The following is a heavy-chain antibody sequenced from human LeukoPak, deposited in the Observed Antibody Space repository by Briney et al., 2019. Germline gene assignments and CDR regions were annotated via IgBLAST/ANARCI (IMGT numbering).Heavy chain of an antibody. V-gene: IGHV3-23*01. Sequence: GGSLRLSCAASGFTFSSYGLSWVRQAQGKGLQWVSTISGRGTSTDYADSLKGRFTISRDNSKYTLYLQMNSLRADDTAVYYCAGAFSGWSPKFWGQGTLVTVSS. D-gene: IGHD6-19*01. CDR2: ISGRGTST. J-gene: IGHJ4*02. CDR3: AGAFSGWSPKF. CDR1: GFTFSSYG.